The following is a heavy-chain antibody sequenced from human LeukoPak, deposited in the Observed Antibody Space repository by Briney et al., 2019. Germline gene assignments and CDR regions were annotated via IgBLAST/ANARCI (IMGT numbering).Heavy chain of an antibody. J-gene: IGHJ5*02. CDR2: ISGSGGST. V-gene: IGHV3-23*01. D-gene: IGHD3-16*02. Sequence: GSLRLSCAASGFTFSSYAMSWVRQAPGKGLEWVSAISGSGGSTYYADSVKGRFTISRDNSKNTLYLQMNSLRAEDTAVYYCAKAPSLDLIMITFGGVIVNENWFDPWGQGTLVTVSS. CDR1: GFTFSSYA. CDR3: AKAPSLDLIMITFGGVIVNENWFDP.